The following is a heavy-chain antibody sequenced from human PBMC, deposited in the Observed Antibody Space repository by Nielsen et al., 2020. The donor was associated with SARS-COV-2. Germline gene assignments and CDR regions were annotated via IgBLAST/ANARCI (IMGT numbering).Heavy chain of an antibody. CDR1: GYSFTSYW. D-gene: IGHD4-17*01. CDR2: IDPSDSYT. J-gene: IGHJ6*02. Sequence: GGSLRLSCKGSGYSFTSYWISWVRQMPGKGLEWMGRIDPSDSYTNYSPSFQGHVTISADKSISTAYLQWSSLKASDTAMYYCARLGWGHYGDYAHYYGMDVWGQGTTVTVSS. CDR3: ARLGWGHYGDYAHYYGMDV. V-gene: IGHV5-10-1*01.